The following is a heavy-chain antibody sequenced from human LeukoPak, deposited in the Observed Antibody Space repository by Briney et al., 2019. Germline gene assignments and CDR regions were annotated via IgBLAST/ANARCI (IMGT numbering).Heavy chain of an antibody. CDR1: GFTSSNYG. Sequence: GGSLRLSCAASGFTSSNYGMHWVRQAPGKGLEWVAVISYDGSNKYYGDSVKGRFTISKDNSKNTLNLQMNSLRAEDTAVYYCAKVVGDGTYYYYGVDVWGQGTTVTVSS. D-gene: IGHD3-16*01. CDR3: AKVVGDGTYYYYGVDV. J-gene: IGHJ6*02. V-gene: IGHV3-30*18. CDR2: ISYDGSNK.